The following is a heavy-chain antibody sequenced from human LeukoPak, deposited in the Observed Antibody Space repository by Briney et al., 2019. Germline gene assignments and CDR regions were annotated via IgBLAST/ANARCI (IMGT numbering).Heavy chain of an antibody. D-gene: IGHD3-10*01. CDR3: ARALHYGSGSYATYYFDY. J-gene: IGHJ4*02. Sequence: PGGSLRLSCAASGFTVSRNYMSWVRQAPGKGLEWVSVIYSGGSTYYADSVKGRFTISRDNSKNTLYLQMNSLRAEDTAVYYCARALHYGSGSYATYYFDYWGQGTLVTVSS. CDR2: IYSGGST. V-gene: IGHV3-53*01. CDR1: GFTVSRNY.